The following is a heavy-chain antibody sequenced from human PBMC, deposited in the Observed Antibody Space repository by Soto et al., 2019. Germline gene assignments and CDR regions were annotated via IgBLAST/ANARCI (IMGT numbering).Heavy chain of an antibody. CDR3: AKRGYYDFWSGREYYYYGMDV. CDR1: GFTFSSYA. CDR2: ISGSGGST. J-gene: IGHJ6*02. D-gene: IGHD3-3*01. V-gene: IGHV3-23*01. Sequence: GGSLRLSCAASGFTFSSYAMSWVRQAPGKGLEWVSAISGSGGSTYYADSVKGRFTISRDNSKNTLYLQMNSLGAEDTAVYYCAKRGYYDFWSGREYYYYGMDVWGQGTTVTVSS.